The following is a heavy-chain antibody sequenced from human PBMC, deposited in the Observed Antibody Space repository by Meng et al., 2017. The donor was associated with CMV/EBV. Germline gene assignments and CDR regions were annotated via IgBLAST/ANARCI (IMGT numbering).Heavy chain of an antibody. CDR2: IYTSGST. CDR1: GGSISSYY. Sequence: QAQLQESGPGLVKPSEPLSLTGTVSGGSISSYYWSWIRQPAGKGLEWIGRIYTSGSTNYNPSLKSRVTMSVDTSKNQFSLKLSSVTAADTAVYYCAREMPIAAAGCFDYWGQGTLVTVSS. J-gene: IGHJ4*02. D-gene: IGHD6-13*01. V-gene: IGHV4-4*07. CDR3: AREMPIAAAGCFDY.